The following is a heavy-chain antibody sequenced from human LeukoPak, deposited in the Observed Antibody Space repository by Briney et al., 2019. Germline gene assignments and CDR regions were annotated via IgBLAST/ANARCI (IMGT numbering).Heavy chain of an antibody. CDR1: VYTFTGYY. D-gene: IGHD3-16*01. CDR2: INPNSGAT. Sequence: GASVKVSCKASVYTFTGYYMHWVRQAPGQGLEWMGCINPNSGATNYAQKFQGRVTMTRDTSISTAYMELSGLRSDDTAVYYCASLGLIDYWGQGTLVTVSS. V-gene: IGHV1-2*02. J-gene: IGHJ4*02. CDR3: ASLGLIDY.